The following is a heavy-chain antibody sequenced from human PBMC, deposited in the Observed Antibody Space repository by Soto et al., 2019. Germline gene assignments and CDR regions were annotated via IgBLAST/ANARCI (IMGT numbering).Heavy chain of an antibody. J-gene: IGHJ4*02. V-gene: IGHV3-11*01. Sequence: QVQLVESGGGLVKPGGSLRLSCAASGFTFSDYYMSWIRQAPGKGLEWLSYISSSGSTVFYADSLKGRFTVSRDNAKNSLYLQMNSLAAADTAVYFCARGRLGGYKFDLWGQGTLVTVSS. CDR1: GFTFSDYY. CDR2: ISSSGSTV. CDR3: ARGRLGGYKFDL. D-gene: IGHD1-1*01.